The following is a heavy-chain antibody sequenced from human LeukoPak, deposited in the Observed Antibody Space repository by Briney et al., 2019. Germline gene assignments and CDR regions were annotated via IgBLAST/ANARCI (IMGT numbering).Heavy chain of an antibody. CDR1: GYTFTGYY. V-gene: IGHV1-2*02. J-gene: IGHJ5*02. D-gene: IGHD4-17*01. Sequence: PPASVKVSCKASGYTFTGYYMHWVRQAPGQGLEWMGWINPNSGGTNYAQKFQGRVTMTRDTSISTAYMELSRLRSDDTAVYYCARDGGLLYGDYVDWFDPWGQGTLVTVSS. CDR3: ARDGGLLYGDYVDWFDP. CDR2: INPNSGGT.